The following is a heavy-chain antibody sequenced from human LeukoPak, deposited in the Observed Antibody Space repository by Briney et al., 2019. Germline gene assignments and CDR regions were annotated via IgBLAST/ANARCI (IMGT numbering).Heavy chain of an antibody. Sequence: SETLSLTCAVSGVSISSSNWWRWVRQPPGRGLEWIGEIYHTGSTTYTPSLKSRVTISVDKSKNQFSLKLSSVTAADTAVYYCATGSGWYPYWGQGTLVTVSS. J-gene: IGHJ4*02. D-gene: IGHD6-19*01. CDR2: IYHTGST. CDR3: ATGSGWYPY. V-gene: IGHV4-4*02. CDR1: GVSISSSNW.